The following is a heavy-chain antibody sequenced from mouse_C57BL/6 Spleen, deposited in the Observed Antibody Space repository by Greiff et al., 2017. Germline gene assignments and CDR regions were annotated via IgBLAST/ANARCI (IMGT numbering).Heavy chain of an antibody. V-gene: IGHV2-2*01. CDR2: IWSGGST. J-gene: IGHJ4*01. CDR3: ARRRAYDYHAMDY. Sequence: VQLQQSGPGLVQPSQSLSITCTVSGFSLTSYGVHWVRQSPGQGLEWLGVIWSGGSTDYNAAFISRLSISKDNSKSQVFFKMNSRQADDTAIYDCARRRAYDYHAMDYWGQGTSVTVSS. CDR1: GFSLTSYG. D-gene: IGHD6-5*01.